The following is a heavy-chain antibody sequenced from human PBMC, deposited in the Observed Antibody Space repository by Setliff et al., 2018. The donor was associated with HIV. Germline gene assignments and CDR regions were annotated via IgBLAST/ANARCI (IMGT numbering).Heavy chain of an antibody. V-gene: IGHV3-7*01. J-gene: IGHJ3*02. CDR3: ARDHYAFDI. Sequence: GGSLRLSCAASGFAFSGHQMSWVRQAPGKGLEWVAKIKQDGSDKYYVDSVKGRFTISRDNAKNSLYLQMNSLRAEDTAVYYCARDHYAFDIWGQGTMVTVSS. CDR2: IKQDGSDK. CDR1: GFAFSGHQ.